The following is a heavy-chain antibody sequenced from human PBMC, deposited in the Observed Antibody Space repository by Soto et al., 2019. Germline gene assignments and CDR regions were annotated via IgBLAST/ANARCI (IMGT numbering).Heavy chain of an antibody. V-gene: IGHV3-30-3*01. CDR1: GFTFTTYA. Sequence: QVQLVESGGGVVQPGRSLRLSCVASGFTFTTYAMQWVRQAPGKGLEWVAVMSSDGSNTYYADSVKGRFTISRDNSKNTLYLQMSSLGAEDTAVYFCARDLESEGFGERFDDWGQGTLVTVSS. CDR2: MSSDGSNT. CDR3: ARDLESEGFGERFDD. J-gene: IGHJ4*02. D-gene: IGHD3-10*01.